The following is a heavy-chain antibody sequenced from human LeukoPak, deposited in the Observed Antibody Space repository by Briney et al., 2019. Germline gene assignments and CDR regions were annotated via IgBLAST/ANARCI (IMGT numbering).Heavy chain of an antibody. CDR2: IIPILGIA. CDR3: ARDPGQVGSIPPTHY. Sequence: ASVKVSCKASGGTFSSYTISWVRQAPGQGLEWMGRIIPILGIANYAQKFQGRVTITADKSTSTSYMELSSLRSEDTAVYYCARDPGQVGSIPPTHYWGQGTLVTVSS. V-gene: IGHV1-69*04. J-gene: IGHJ4*02. CDR1: GGTFSSYT. D-gene: IGHD2-2*02.